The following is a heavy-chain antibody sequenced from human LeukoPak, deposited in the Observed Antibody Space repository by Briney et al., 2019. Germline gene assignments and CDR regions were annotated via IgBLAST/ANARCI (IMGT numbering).Heavy chain of an antibody. V-gene: IGHV1-46*01. D-gene: IGHD6-13*01. CDR3: ASSNWYSYGIDV. Sequence: ASLKLSCKASGYTFTSYYLHWVRQAPGQGLEWMGIINPTAGSTSHVQRFQGRITLTRDTSTSTVYMELSSLRSEDTAVYYCASSNWYSYGIDVWGKGTTVTVSS. CDR1: GYTFTSYY. J-gene: IGHJ6*04. CDR2: INPTAGST.